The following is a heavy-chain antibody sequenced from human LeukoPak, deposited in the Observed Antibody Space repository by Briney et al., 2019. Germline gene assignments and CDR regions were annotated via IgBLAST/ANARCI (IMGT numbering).Heavy chain of an antibody. D-gene: IGHD3-10*01. CDR3: AKVSGSGSYLAVYFDS. J-gene: IGHJ4*02. CDR1: GFTCSSYA. CDR2: MSARGGST. Sequence: GGSLRLSCVASGFTCSSYAMIWVRQAPGKGLEWVSTMSARGGSTIYADSVEGRFTISRDYSKNTLYLQMDSLRAEDTALYYCAKVSGSGSYLAVYFDSWGQGTLVTVSS. V-gene: IGHV3-23*01.